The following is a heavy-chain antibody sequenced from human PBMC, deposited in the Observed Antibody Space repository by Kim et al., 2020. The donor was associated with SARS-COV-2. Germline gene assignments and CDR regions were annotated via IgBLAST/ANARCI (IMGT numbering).Heavy chain of an antibody. J-gene: IGHJ6*02. CDR1: GLTFSSYE. CDR2: ISSSANMI. D-gene: IGHD3-10*01. V-gene: IGHV3-48*03. Sequence: GGSLRLSCVASGLTFSSYEMNWVRQAPGKGLEWVSYISSSANMIFYANSVKGRFAISSDNAKNSLFLEMNRMRAEDTAVYYCARDQRFGSYGMDVWGQGTPVTLSS. CDR3: ARDQRFGSYGMDV.